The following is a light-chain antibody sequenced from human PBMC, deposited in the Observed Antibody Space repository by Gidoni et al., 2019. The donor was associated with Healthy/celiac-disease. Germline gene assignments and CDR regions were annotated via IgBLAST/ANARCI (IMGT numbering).Light chain of an antibody. Sequence: DIQMTQSPSSLSASVGDRVTITCRASQSISSYLNWYQQKPGKAPKLLIYAASSLQSGVPSRFSGSRSGTDFPLTISSLQPEDFATYYCQQSYSTPPTFXQXTKVEIK. J-gene: IGKJ1*01. CDR2: AAS. CDR3: QQSYSTPPT. V-gene: IGKV1-39*01. CDR1: QSISSY.